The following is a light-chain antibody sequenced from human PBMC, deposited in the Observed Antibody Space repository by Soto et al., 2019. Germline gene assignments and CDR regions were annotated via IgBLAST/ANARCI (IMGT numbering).Light chain of an antibody. V-gene: IGKV3-15*01. CDR1: QSVSSN. J-gene: IGKJ3*01. CDR2: DAS. CDR3: QQYNTWPLT. Sequence: TVMTQSPATLSVSPGERPTLSCRASQSVSSNLAWYQQKPGQAPRLLIYDASTRATGIPARFSGSGSGTEFTLTTSSLQPEDFAVYYCQQYNTWPLTFGPGTKVDIK.